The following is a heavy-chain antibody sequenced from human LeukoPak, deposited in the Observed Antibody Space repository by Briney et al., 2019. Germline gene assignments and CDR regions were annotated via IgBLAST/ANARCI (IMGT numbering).Heavy chain of an antibody. CDR2: ISSSGSTI. V-gene: IGHV3-48*03. CDR3: ARGLPSLGSGHDFDY. CDR1: GFTFSSYA. J-gene: IGHJ4*02. D-gene: IGHD6-19*01. Sequence: GGSLRLSCAASGFTFSSYAMSWVRQAPGKGLEWVSYISSSGSTIYYADSVKGRFTISRDNAKNSLYLQMNSLRAEDTAVYYCARGLPSLGSGHDFDYWGQGTLVTVSS.